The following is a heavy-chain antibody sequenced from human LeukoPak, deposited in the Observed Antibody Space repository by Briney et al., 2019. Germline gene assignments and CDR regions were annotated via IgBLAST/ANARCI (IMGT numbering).Heavy chain of an antibody. CDR1: GDTFSNYD. D-gene: IGHD2-15*01. CDR3: ALSAEKQLVYFDF. V-gene: IGHV1-69*05. Sequence: ASVKVSCKASGDTFSNYDVTWVRQAPGQGLEWMGRIIPVFDTAKYAQNFQGRVTMTTDKSSSAAYMELYSLKSEDTAVYYCALSAEKQLVYFDFWAKGTLVTVSS. J-gene: IGHJ4*02. CDR2: IIPVFDTA.